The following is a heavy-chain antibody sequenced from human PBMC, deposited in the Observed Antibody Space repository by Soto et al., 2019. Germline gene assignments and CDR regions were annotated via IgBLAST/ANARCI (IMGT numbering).Heavy chain of an antibody. CDR1: GFSLSTSGVG. V-gene: IGHV2-5*02. CDR3: AHSWYCSGGSCYYTYYFDY. CDR2: IYWDDDK. J-gene: IGHJ4*02. Sequence: QITLKESGPTLVKPTQTLTLTCTFSGFSLSTSGVGVGWIRQPPGKALEWLALIYWDDDKRYSPSLKCRLTITKDTSKNQVVLTMTNMDPVNTVTYYCAHSWYCSGGSCYYTYYFDYWGQGTLVTVSS. D-gene: IGHD2-15*01.